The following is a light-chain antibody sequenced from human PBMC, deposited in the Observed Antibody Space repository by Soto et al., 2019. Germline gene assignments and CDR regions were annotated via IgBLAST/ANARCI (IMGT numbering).Light chain of an antibody. J-gene: IGKJ1*01. CDR3: QQYSYYRT. CDR2: DAS. Sequence: DIQMTQSPSILSVSVGDRAPITCRASQSISNSLAWYQQRPGTAPQLLIYDASTLENGVPSRFSGSGSGTEFTLTISSLQPDDSATYYCQQYSYYRTFGQGTKVDIK. V-gene: IGKV1-5*01. CDR1: QSISNS.